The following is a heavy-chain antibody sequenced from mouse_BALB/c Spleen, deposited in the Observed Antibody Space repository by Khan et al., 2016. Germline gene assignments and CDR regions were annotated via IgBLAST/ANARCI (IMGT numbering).Heavy chain of an antibody. J-gene: IGHJ3*01. Sequence: EVQLQESGPDLVKPSQSLSLTCTVTGYSITGGYTWHWVRQFPGDKLEWMGDIHYSGSTNYNPSLRSRFSITRDTSKNQFFLQLNSVTDEDTATYYCATNSWGFAYWGQGTLVTVSA. D-gene: IGHD1-1*01. CDR3: ATNSWGFAY. CDR2: IHYSGST. V-gene: IGHV3-1*02. CDR1: GYSITGGYT.